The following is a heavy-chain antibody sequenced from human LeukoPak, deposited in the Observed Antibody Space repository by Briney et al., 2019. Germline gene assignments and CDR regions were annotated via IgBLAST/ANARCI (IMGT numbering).Heavy chain of an antibody. CDR3: ARETGSAWAGDV. Sequence: ASVKVSCKASGYTFTNYDINWVRQATGQGLEWMGWMNSNSGHTGYAQKFQGRVTMTRNTSISTAYMELSSLRSEDTAVYYCARETGSAWAGDVWGKGTTVTISS. D-gene: IGHD6-19*01. CDR2: MNSNSGHT. V-gene: IGHV1-8*02. J-gene: IGHJ6*04. CDR1: GYTFTNYD.